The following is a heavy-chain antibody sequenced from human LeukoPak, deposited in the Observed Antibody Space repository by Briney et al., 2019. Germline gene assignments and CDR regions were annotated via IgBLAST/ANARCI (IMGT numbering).Heavy chain of an antibody. CDR1: GYSFTSYW. D-gene: IGHD2-2*01. CDR2: IYPGDSDT. Sequence: GESLQISCKGSGYSFTSYWIGWVRQMPGKGLEWMGIIYPGDSDTRYSPSFQGQVTITADKSTSTAYLQWSSLKASDTAMYYCARREVGYCSSTDCYSYYFDYWGQGTLVTVSS. J-gene: IGHJ4*02. CDR3: ARREVGYCSSTDCYSYYFDY. V-gene: IGHV5-51*01.